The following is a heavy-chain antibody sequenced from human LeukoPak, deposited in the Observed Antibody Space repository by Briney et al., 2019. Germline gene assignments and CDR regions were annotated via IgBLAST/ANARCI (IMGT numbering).Heavy chain of an antibody. J-gene: IGHJ4*02. CDR3: AASTYGSGSYVAFDS. CDR2: MYPGDSDT. D-gene: IGHD3-10*01. V-gene: IGHV5-51*01. Sequence: PGGSLKISCKGSGYSFTNYWIGWVRQMPGKGLEWMGIMYPGDSDTRYSPSFQGQITISADKSISTTYLQWSSLKASDTAIYYCAASTYGSGSYVAFDSRGQGTLVSVSS. CDR1: GYSFTNYW.